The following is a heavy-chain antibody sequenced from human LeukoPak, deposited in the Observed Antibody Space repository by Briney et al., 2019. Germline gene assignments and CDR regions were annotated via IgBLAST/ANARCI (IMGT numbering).Heavy chain of an antibody. CDR1: GFTFSSYA. J-gene: IGHJ4*02. CDR3: AKASWVSSADAVL. CDR2: LRGDGET. V-gene: IGHV3-23*01. Sequence: GGSLRLSCAASGFTFSSYAMSWVRQAPAGGLEWVSSLRGDGETFYADSVKGRFTLSRDESRNTVYLQMNNLRVEDTGVYFCAKASWVSSADAVLWGQGTLVTVSS. D-gene: IGHD3-16*01.